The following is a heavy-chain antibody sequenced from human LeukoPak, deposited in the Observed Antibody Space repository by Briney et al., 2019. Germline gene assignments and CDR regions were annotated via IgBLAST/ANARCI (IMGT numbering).Heavy chain of an antibody. CDR1: GYSFTNYW. V-gene: IGHV5-51*01. D-gene: IGHD3-9*01. J-gene: IGHJ4*02. CDR3: ARFQEYLDIVTGYFTF. CDR2: IYTDNSDV. Sequence: GESLKISCKASGYSFTNYWIVWLRQMPGRGLEWMGIIYTDNSDVRYSPSFRGRVTISADKSINTAYLQWSSLKTSDTAMYYCARFQEYLDIVTGYFTFWGQGTLVTVSS.